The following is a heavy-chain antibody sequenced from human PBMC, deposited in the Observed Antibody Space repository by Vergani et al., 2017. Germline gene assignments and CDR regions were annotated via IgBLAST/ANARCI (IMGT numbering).Heavy chain of an antibody. CDR2: ISGSGGST. D-gene: IGHD6-19*01. CDR3: AKVGSGWYWDYFDY. CDR1: GFTFSSYA. J-gene: IGHJ4*02. V-gene: IGHV3-23*01. Sequence: EVQLLESGGGLVQPGGSLRLSCTASGFTFSSYAMNWVRQAPGKGLEWGSVISGSGGSTYYADSVKGRFTISRDNSKNTLYLQMNSLRAEDTAVYYCAKVGSGWYWDYFDYWGQGTLVTVSS.